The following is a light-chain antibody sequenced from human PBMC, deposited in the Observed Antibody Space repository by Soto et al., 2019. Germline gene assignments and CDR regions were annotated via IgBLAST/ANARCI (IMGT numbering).Light chain of an antibody. CDR2: GNN. Sequence: QSVLTQPPAVSGAPGQRVTISCTGSSSNIGAGYDVHWYQQLPGTAPKLLIYGNNNRPSGVPDRFSGSKSGSSPSLAITGLQAEDEADYYCQSYDNSMSGYVFGNGTKVTVL. CDR3: QSYDNSMSGYV. J-gene: IGLJ1*01. V-gene: IGLV1-40*01. CDR1: SSNIGAGYD.